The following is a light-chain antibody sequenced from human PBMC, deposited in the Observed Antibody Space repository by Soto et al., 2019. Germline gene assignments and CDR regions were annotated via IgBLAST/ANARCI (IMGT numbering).Light chain of an antibody. CDR1: GLDVGLYNY. Sequence: QSALTQPASVSGSPGQSITFSCTGTGLDVGLYNYVSWYQQHPGKAPNLIIYDVNRRPSGVSYRFSGSKSGNTATLTISGRQTEDEADYYCNSYAGGDSLVFGGGTKVTVL. CDR3: NSYAGGDSLV. V-gene: IGLV2-14*03. J-gene: IGLJ3*02. CDR2: DVN.